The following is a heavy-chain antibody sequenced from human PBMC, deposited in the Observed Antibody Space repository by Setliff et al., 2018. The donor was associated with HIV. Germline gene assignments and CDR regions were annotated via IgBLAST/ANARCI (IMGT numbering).Heavy chain of an antibody. D-gene: IGHD3-10*01. CDR1: GFTFSSYE. V-gene: IGHV3-48*03. CDR2: ISSSGSTI. CDR3: ASTGLLLPRFGASYYYYGMDV. Sequence: PGGSLRLSCAASGFTFSSYEMNWVRQAPGKGLEWVSYISSSGSTIYYADSVKGRFTISRDNAKNSLYLQMNSLRAEDTAVYFCASTGLLLPRFGASYYYYGMDVWGQGTTVTSP. J-gene: IGHJ6*02.